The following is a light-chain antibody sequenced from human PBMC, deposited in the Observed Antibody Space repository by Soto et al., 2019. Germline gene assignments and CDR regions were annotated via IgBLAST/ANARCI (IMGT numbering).Light chain of an antibody. V-gene: IGKV3-15*01. J-gene: IGKJ3*01. CDR1: QSVSSN. CDR2: GAS. CDR3: QQYNNWVT. Sequence: EIVMTQSPATLSVSPGERATLSCRASQSVSSNLAWYQQKPGQTPRLLIYGASTRATAIPARFSGSGSGTEFTLTISSLQSEDFAVYYCQQYNNWVTFGPGTKVDIK.